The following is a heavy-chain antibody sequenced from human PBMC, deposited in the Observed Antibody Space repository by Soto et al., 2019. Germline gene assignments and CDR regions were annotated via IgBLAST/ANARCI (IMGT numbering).Heavy chain of an antibody. J-gene: IGHJ3*02. CDR1: GFTFRSHW. V-gene: IGHV3-74*01. Sequence: GGSLRLSCAASGFTFRSHWMHWVRQAPGKGLVWVSRINNDGSDTTYADSVKGRFTISRDNAKNTLYLQMNSLTAEDTAMYYCTRGGYSPAFXIWGQGTMVTVSS. CDR3: TRGGYSPAFXI. D-gene: IGHD5-18*01. CDR2: INNDGSDT.